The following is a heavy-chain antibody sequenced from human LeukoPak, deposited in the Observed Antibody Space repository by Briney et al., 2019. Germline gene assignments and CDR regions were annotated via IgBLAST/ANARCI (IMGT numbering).Heavy chain of an antibody. D-gene: IGHD3-22*01. V-gene: IGHV3-23*01. CDR3: ARRASGWDYYDSSGFDY. CDR2: ISGSGGST. CDR1: GFTFYTYA. J-gene: IGHJ4*02. Sequence: GGSLRLSCAASGFTFYTYAMTWVRQAPGKGLEWVSAISGSGGSTYYPGSVKGRFTISRENAKNSLYLQMNSLRAGDTAVYYCARRASGWDYYDSSGFDYWGQGTLVTVSS.